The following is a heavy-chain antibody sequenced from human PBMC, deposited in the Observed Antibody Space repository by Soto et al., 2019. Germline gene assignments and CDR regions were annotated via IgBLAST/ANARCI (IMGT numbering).Heavy chain of an antibody. CDR3: TRDLFSYDYSGILWFDP. CDR1: GFAFSGSA. Sequence: LRLSCAASGFAFSGSAMYWVRQASGKGPEWVGRIRSKGHNYATEYAASVKGRFTISRDDSKNTAYLQMNSLQTEDTAVYYCTRDLFSYDYSGILWFDPWGQGTLVTVSS. D-gene: IGHD3-16*01. V-gene: IGHV3-73*01. CDR2: IRSKGHNYAT. J-gene: IGHJ5*02.